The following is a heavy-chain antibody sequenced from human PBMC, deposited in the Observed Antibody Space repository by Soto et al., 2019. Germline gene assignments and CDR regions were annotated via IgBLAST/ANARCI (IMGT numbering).Heavy chain of an antibody. V-gene: IGHV3-23*01. CDR2: ISGSGGST. D-gene: IGHD3-3*01. CDR1: GFTFSSYA. CDR3: AKGPGQTIFGVVNNGAFDI. Sequence: SLRLSCAASGFTFSSYAMIWVRQAPGKGLEWVSAISGSGGSTYYADSVKGRFTISRDNSKNTLYLQMNSLRAEDTAVYYCAKGPGQTIFGVVNNGAFDIWGQGTMVTVSS. J-gene: IGHJ3*02.